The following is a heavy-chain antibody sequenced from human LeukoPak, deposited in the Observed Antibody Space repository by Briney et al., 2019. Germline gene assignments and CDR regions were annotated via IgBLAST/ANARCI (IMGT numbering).Heavy chain of an antibody. Sequence: GGSLRLSCAASGFTFSNYAMSWVRQAPGKGLERVSGINVSGGNTYYAVSVKGRFTVSRDNSENTLYLHMNTLRAEDTAVYYCVQDEYYYDSSGYPRYWGQGTLVTVSS. CDR1: GFTFSNYA. CDR2: INVSGGNT. D-gene: IGHD3-22*01. V-gene: IGHV3-23*01. CDR3: VQDEYYYDSSGYPRY. J-gene: IGHJ4*02.